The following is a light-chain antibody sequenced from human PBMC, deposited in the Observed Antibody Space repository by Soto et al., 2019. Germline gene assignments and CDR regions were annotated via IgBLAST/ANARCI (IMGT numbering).Light chain of an antibody. CDR2: EVN. CDR1: SSDVGSYNY. J-gene: IGLJ1*01. V-gene: IGLV2-14*01. Sequence: QPVLTQPASVSGSPGQSIAISCTGTSSDVGSYNYVSWYQQYPGKAPKLMIFEVNNRPSGVSNRFSGSKSGSMASLTISGLQAEDEADYYCSSYTTSSTHVFGTGTKLTVL. CDR3: SSYTTSSTHV.